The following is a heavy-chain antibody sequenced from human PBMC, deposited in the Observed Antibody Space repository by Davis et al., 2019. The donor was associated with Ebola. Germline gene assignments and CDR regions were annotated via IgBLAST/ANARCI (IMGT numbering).Heavy chain of an antibody. CDR2: ISYSGST. CDR3: ARGLAVGPGHMDV. J-gene: IGHJ6*03. D-gene: IGHD6-19*01. V-gene: IGHV4-59*01. CDR1: GGSISSYY. Sequence: SETLSLTCTVSGGSISSYYWSWIRQPPGEGLEWIGYISYSGSTNYNPSLKSRLTISVDTSNNHLSLKLSSVTAADTAVYYCARGLAVGPGHMDVWGKGTTVTVSS.